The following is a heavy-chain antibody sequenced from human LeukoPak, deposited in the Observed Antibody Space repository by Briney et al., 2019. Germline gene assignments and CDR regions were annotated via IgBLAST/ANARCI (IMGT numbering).Heavy chain of an antibody. CDR3: ARERDDSSGFDY. CDR2: IYYSGST. V-gene: IGHV4-30-4*01. D-gene: IGHD3-22*01. Sequence: SGTLSLTCAVYGGSFSGYYWSWIRQPPGKGLEWIGYIYYSGSTYYNPSLKSRVTISVDTSKNQFSLKLSSVTAADTAVYYCARERDDSSGFDYWGQGTLVTVSS. CDR1: GGSFSGYY. J-gene: IGHJ4*02.